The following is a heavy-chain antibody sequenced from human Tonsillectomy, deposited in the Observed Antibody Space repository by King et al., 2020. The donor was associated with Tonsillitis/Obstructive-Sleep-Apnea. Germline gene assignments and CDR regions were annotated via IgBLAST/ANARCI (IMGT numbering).Heavy chain of an antibody. CDR3: ARDPYCSSTSCYASGWFDP. D-gene: IGHD2-2*01. CDR2: ISSSSSYT. V-gene: IGHV3-11*05. CDR1: GFTFSDYY. J-gene: IGHJ5*02. Sequence: QLVQSGGGLVKPGGSLRLSCAASGFTFSDYYMSWIRQAPGKGLEWVSSISSSSSYTNYADSVKGRFTISRDNAKNSLYLQMNSLRAGDTAVYYCARDPYCSSTSCYASGWFDPWGQGTLVTVSS.